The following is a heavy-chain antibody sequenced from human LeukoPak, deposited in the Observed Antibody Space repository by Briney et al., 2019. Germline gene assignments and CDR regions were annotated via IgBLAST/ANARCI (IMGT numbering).Heavy chain of an antibody. D-gene: IGHD3-10*01. J-gene: IGHJ6*04. CDR1: GCTFSSYA. CDR3: ARGFTMVRGVITDYYYGMDV. V-gene: IGHV1-69*13. Sequence: SVKVSCKASGCTFSSYAISWVRPAPGQGLEWMGGIISIFGTANYAQKFQGGVTITSDEYPSEDYMDPNSLRSEDTAVYYCARGFTMVRGVITDYYYGMDVWGKGTTVTVSS. CDR2: IISIFGTA.